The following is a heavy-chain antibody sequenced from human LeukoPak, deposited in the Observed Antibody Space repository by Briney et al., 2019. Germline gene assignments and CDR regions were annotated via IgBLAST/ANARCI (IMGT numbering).Heavy chain of an antibody. D-gene: IGHD3-9*01. J-gene: IGHJ3*02. V-gene: IGHV4-59*01. CDR3: ARVNRYYDILTGYYDDAFDI. CDR1: GGSISSYY. Sequence: TSETLSLTCTVSGGSISSYYWSWLRQPPGKGLEWIGYIYYSGSTNYNPSLKSRVTISVDTSKSQFSLKLSSVTAADTAVYYCARVNRYYDILTGYYDDAFDIWGQGTMVTVSS. CDR2: IYYSGST.